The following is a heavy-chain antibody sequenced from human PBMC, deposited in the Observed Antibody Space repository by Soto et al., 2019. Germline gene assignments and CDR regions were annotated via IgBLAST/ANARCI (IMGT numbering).Heavy chain of an antibody. CDR3: ASLNYDILTGYIVDY. Sequence: GGSLRLSCAASGFTFSSYSMNWVRQAPGKGLEWVSSISSSSSYIYYADSVKGRFTIFRDNAKNSLYLQMNSLRAEDTAVYYCASLNYDILTGYIVDYWGQGTLVTVSS. CDR2: ISSSSSYI. CDR1: GFTFSSYS. J-gene: IGHJ4*02. V-gene: IGHV3-21*01. D-gene: IGHD3-9*01.